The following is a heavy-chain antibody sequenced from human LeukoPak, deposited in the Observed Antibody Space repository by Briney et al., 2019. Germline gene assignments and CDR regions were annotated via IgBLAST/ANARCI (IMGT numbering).Heavy chain of an antibody. CDR1: GYTFTSYD. Sequence: ASVKVSCKASGYTFTSYDINWVRQATGQGLEWMGWMNPNSGNTGYAQKFQGRVTMTRNTSISTAYMGLSSLRSEDTAVYYCAGIRGEPHYYYYYGMDVWGQGTTVTVSS. D-gene: IGHD3-16*01. CDR3: AGIRGEPHYYYYYGMDV. J-gene: IGHJ6*02. V-gene: IGHV1-8*01. CDR2: MNPNSGNT.